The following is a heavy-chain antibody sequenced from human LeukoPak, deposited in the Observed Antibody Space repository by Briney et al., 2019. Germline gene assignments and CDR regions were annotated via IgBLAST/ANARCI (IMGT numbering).Heavy chain of an antibody. CDR3: ARDPLDSGSYSVYFDY. Sequence: PGGSLRLSCAASGFTFSSYAMSWVRQAPGKGLEWVSSISSSSSYIYYADSVKGRFTISRDNAKNSLYLQMNSLRAEDTAVYYCARDPLDSGSYSVYFDYWGQGTLVTVSS. V-gene: IGHV3-21*01. D-gene: IGHD1-26*01. J-gene: IGHJ4*02. CDR2: ISSSSSYI. CDR1: GFTFSSYA.